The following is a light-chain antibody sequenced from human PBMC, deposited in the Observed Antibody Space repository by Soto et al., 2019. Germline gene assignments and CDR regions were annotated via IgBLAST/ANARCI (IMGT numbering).Light chain of an antibody. CDR3: QSYDSSLSAVV. J-gene: IGLJ2*01. Sequence: QSVLTQPPSVSGAPGQRVTISRTGSSSNIGAGYDVHWYQQLPGTVPKVLIYGNSNRPSGVPDRFSGSKSGTSASLAITGLQAEDEADYYCQSYDSSLSAVVFGGGTKVTVL. CDR1: SSNIGAGYD. V-gene: IGLV1-40*01. CDR2: GNS.